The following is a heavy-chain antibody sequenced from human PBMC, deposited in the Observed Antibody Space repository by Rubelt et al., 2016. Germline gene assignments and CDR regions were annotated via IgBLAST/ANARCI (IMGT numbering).Heavy chain of an antibody. CDR2: ISAYNGNT. V-gene: IGHV1-18*01. D-gene: IGHD3-22*01. CDR1: GYTFTSYG. J-gene: IGHJ4*02. Sequence: QVQLVPSGAEVKKPGASVKVSCKASGYTFTSYGISWVRKAPGQGLEWMGWISAYNGNTNYAQKVQGGVTMTQGTAKSTAYMELRSLRSDDSAGYYCASDADYYDSSGYYPYWGQGTLVTVSS. CDR3: ASDADYYDSSGYYPY.